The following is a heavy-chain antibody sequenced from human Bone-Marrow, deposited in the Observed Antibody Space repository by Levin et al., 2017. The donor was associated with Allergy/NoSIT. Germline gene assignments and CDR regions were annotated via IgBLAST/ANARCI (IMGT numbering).Heavy chain of an antibody. CDR2: IYYNGKS. CDR3: ARAIPSGGNSYYYYYMDV. J-gene: IGHJ6*03. CDR1: GGSISSYY. Sequence: PSETLSLTCTVSGGSISSYYWTWIRQAPEKRLEWIGYIYYNGKSNYNPSLKTRVSISIDTSKNLFSLSLSSVTAADSTIYYCARAIPSGGNSYYYYYMDVWGKGITVTVSS. D-gene: IGHD4-23*01. V-gene: IGHV4-59*01.